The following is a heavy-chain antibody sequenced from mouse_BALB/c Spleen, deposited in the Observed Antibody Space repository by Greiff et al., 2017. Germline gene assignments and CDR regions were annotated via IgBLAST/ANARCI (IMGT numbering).Heavy chain of an antibody. CDR1: GFTFSSFG. CDR2: ISSGSSTI. J-gene: IGHJ2*01. V-gene: IGHV5-17*02. CDR3: ARGGIGNYLYYVDY. Sequence: EVHLVESGGGLVQPGGSRKLSCAASGFTFSSFGMHLVRQAPEKGLEWVAYISSGSSTIYYADTVKGRFTISRDNPKNTLFLQMTSLSSEDTAMYYCARGGIGNYLYYVDYWGQGTTLTVSS. D-gene: IGHD2-1*01.